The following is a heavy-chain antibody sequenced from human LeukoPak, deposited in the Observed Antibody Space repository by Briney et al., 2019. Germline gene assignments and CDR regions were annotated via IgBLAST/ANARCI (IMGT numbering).Heavy chain of an antibody. CDR3: ARDSEMATNYFDY. Sequence: ASVKVSCKASGGTFSSYAISWVRQAPGQGLEWMGRIIPILGIANYAQKFQGRVTITADKSTSTAYMELSSLRSEDTAVYYCARDSEMATNYFDYWGQGTLVTVSS. CDR2: IIPILGIA. V-gene: IGHV1-69*04. CDR1: GGTFSSYA. D-gene: IGHD5-12*01. J-gene: IGHJ4*02.